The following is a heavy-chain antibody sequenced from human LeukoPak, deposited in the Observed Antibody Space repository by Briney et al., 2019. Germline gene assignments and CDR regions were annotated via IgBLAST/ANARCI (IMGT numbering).Heavy chain of an antibody. Sequence: PGGSLRLSCAASGFTFSNYGMHWVRQAPGKGLEWVAVISYDGSNKYYADSVKGRFTISRDNSKNTLYLQMNSLRAEDTAVYYCAKDLGPPHYYGSGSYYNDGMDVWGQGTTVTVSS. CDR3: AKDLGPPHYYGSGSYYNDGMDV. J-gene: IGHJ6*02. CDR1: GFTFSNYG. V-gene: IGHV3-30*18. CDR2: ISYDGSNK. D-gene: IGHD3-10*01.